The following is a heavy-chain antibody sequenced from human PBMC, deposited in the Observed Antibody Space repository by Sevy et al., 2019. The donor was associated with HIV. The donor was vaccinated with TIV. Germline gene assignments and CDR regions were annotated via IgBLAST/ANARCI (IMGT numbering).Heavy chain of an antibody. V-gene: IGHV3-30*03. D-gene: IGHD3-22*01. CDR1: GFTFSNNA. Sequence: GGSLRLSCAASGFTFSNNAMHWVRQAPGKGLEWVAVISADGSNQYYADSVKGRFTISRDNSRNTVCLQMKTLGADDSAVYHCASDTKRPLVMAISGSLDDWGQGTPVTVSS. CDR3: ASDTKRPLVMAISGSLDD. J-gene: IGHJ4*02. CDR2: ISADGSNQ.